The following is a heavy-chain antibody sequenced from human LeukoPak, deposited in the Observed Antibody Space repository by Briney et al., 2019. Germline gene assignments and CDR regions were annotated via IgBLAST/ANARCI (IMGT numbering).Heavy chain of an antibody. CDR2: IWYDGSNK. D-gene: IGHD3-22*01. CDR3: ASGTRNYYDSSGPFDY. Sequence: PGGSLRLSCAAPGFTFSSYGMHWVRQAPGKGLEWVAVIWYDGSNKYYADSVKGRFTISRDNSKNTLYLQMNSLRAEDTAVYYCASGTRNYYDSSGPFDYWGQGTLVTVSS. V-gene: IGHV3-33*01. J-gene: IGHJ4*02. CDR1: GFTFSSYG.